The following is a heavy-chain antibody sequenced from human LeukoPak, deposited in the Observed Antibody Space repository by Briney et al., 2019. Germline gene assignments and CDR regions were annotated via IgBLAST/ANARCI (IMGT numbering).Heavy chain of an antibody. V-gene: IGHV4-30-4*08. D-gene: IGHD6-13*01. CDR3: ARDLHRGIAAAAYFDY. J-gene: IGHJ4*02. CDR2: IYYSGST. CDR1: GGSISSGDYY. Sequence: SETLSLTCTVSGGSISSGDYYWSWIRQPPGKGLEWIGYIYYSGSTFYNPSLKSRVTISVDTSKNQFSLKLSSVTAADTAVYYCARDLHRGIAAAAYFDYWGQGTLVTVSS.